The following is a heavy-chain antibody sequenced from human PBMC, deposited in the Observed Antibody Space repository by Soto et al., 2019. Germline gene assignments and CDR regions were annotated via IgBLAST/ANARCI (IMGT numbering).Heavy chain of an antibody. Sequence: GGSLRLSCAASGFTFSSYAMHWVRQAPGKGLEWVAVISYDGSNKNHADTVKGRFTISRDNSKNTLYLQMNSLRAEDTAVYYCARGYVFWSGYYYPYGMDVWGQGTTVTVSS. CDR2: ISYDGSNK. CDR1: GFTFSSYA. D-gene: IGHD3-3*01. CDR3: ARGYVFWSGYYYPYGMDV. V-gene: IGHV3-30-3*01. J-gene: IGHJ6*02.